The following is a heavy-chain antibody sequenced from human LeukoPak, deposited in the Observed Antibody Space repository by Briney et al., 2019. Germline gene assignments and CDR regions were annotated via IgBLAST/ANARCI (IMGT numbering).Heavy chain of an antibody. CDR2: FYINGRT. CDR3: VREPRWRDASHYYYMDV. D-gene: IGHD6-13*01. CDR1: GDSIRNYY. Sequence: PSETLSLTCSVSGDSIRNYYWSWIRQSAGKGLEWIGRFYINGRTNYTPSLQSRVSLSGDTSKNQLSLRLTSVTTADTAVYYCVREPRWRDASHYYYMDVWGKGTTATVSS. V-gene: IGHV4-4*07. J-gene: IGHJ6*03.